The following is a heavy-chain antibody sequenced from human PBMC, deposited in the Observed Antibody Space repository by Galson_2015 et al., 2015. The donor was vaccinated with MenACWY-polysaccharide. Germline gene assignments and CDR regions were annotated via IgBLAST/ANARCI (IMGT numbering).Heavy chain of an antibody. V-gene: IGHV3-48*02. J-gene: IGHJ4*02. CDR1: GFTFSSYS. CDR2: ISSGGTI. D-gene: IGHD1-26*01. Sequence: SLRLSCAASGFTFSSYSMNWVRQAPGKGLEWVSYISSGGTIYYADSVKGRFTISRDNAKNLLYLQMNSLRDDDTAVYYCARVLKGLAGATPDYGGQGTLVTVSS. CDR3: ARVLKGLAGATPDY.